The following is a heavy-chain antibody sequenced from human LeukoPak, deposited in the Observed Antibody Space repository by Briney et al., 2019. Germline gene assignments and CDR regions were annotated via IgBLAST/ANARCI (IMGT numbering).Heavy chain of an antibody. CDR1: GGSIGSGSYY. Sequence: SETLSLTCTVSGGSIGSGSYYWSWIRQPAGKGLEWIGRIYTSGSTNYNPSLKSRVTISVDTSKNQFSLKLSSVTAADTAVYYCARDHMVGACFDPWGQGTLVTVSS. V-gene: IGHV4-61*02. J-gene: IGHJ5*02. CDR2: IYTSGST. CDR3: ARDHMVGACFDP. D-gene: IGHD1-26*01.